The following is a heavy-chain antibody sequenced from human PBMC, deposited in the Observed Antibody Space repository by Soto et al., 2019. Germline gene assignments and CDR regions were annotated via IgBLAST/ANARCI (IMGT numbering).Heavy chain of an antibody. J-gene: IGHJ4*02. CDR3: ARADYYGSGDY. V-gene: IGHV1-69*02. D-gene: IGHD3-10*01. CDR2: IIPIIGIT. CDR1: GGTFSSYT. Sequence: GASVKVSCKASGGTFSSYTISWVRQAPGQGLEWMGRIIPIIGITNYAQKFQGRVTMTRDTSISTAYMELSSLRSDDTAVYYCARADYYGSGDYWGQGTLVTVSS.